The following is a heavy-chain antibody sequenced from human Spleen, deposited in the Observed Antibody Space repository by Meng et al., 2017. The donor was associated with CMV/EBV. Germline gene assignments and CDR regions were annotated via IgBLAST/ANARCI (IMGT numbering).Heavy chain of an antibody. CDR3: ARGKSSTTLMYYYYGVDV. D-gene: IGHD2-2*01. V-gene: IGHV1-2*02. Sequence: ASVKVSCKASGYTFTGYYMHWVRQAPGQGLEWMGWINPNSGGTNYAQKFQGRVTMTRDTSISTAYMELSRLRSDDTAVYYCARGKSSTTLMYYYYGVDVWGQGTTVTVSS. CDR2: INPNSGGT. CDR1: GYTFTGYY. J-gene: IGHJ6*02.